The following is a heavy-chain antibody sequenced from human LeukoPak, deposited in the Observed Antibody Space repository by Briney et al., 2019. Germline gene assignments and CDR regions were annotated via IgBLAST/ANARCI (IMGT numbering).Heavy chain of an antibody. CDR1: GGSISSYY. CDR2: IYYSGST. CDR3: ARAFGGRLGWFEP. V-gene: IGHV4-59*01. D-gene: IGHD5-12*01. J-gene: IGHJ5*02. Sequence: SGTLSLTCTVSGGSISSYYWSWIRQPPGKGLEWIGYIYYSGSTNYNPSLKSRVTISVDASKNQFSLKLSSVTAADTAVYYCARAFGGRLGWFEPWGQGTLVTVSS.